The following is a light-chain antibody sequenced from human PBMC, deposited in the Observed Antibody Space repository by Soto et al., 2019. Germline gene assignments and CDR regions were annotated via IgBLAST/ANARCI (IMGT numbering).Light chain of an antibody. V-gene: IGLV2-14*01. CDR1: SSDVGGYNY. J-gene: IGLJ1*01. CDR3: SSYAGSNTYV. Sequence: QSALTQPASVSGSPGQSITISCTGTSSDVGGYNYVSWFQQHPGKAPKLMIYEVSDRPSRVSNRFSGSKSGNTASLTISGLQAEDEADYYCSSYAGSNTYVFGSGTKVTVL. CDR2: EVS.